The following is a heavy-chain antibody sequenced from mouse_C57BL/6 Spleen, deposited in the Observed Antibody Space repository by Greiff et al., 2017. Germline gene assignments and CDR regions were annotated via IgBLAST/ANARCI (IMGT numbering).Heavy chain of an antibody. Sequence: VQLQQSGAELVRPGTSVKMSCKASGYTFTNYWIGWAKQRPGHGLEWIGDIYPGGGYTNYKEKFKGKATLTADKSSSTAYMQVSSLTSEDSAIYYCARRIYYDYFDYWGQGTTLTVSS. J-gene: IGHJ2*01. CDR1: GYTFTNYW. CDR3: ARRIYYDYFDY. V-gene: IGHV1-63*01. CDR2: IYPGGGYT. D-gene: IGHD2-4*01.